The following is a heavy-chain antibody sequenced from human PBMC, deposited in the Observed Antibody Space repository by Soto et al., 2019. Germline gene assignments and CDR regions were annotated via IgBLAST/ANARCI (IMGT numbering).Heavy chain of an antibody. V-gene: IGHV4-61*01. CDR3: ARRPTSSGWYYFDY. Sequence: QVQLQESGPGLVKPSETLSLTCTVSGGSVSSGSYYWSWIRQPPGKGLEWIGYIYYSGSTNYNPSLERRVTISVDTSKHQFSLKLSSVTAADTAVDYCARRPTSSGWYYFDYWGQGTLVTVSS. D-gene: IGHD6-19*01. CDR2: IYYSGST. CDR1: GGSVSSGSYY. J-gene: IGHJ4*02.